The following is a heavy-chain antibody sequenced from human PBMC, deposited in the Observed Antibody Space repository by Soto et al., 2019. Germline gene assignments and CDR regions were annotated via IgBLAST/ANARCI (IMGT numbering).Heavy chain of an antibody. CDR2: IYHSGTT. CDR3: ARQRGYYVDY. V-gene: IGHV4-4*02. Sequence: QVQLQESGPGLVEPSGTLSLTCAVSGGSIRSGNWWSWVRQPPGKGLEWIGEIYHSGTTNYNPSLKSQVTISGDKSKNQFSLKLTSVTAADTAVYYCARQRGYYVDYWGQGTLVTVSS. D-gene: IGHD3-22*01. J-gene: IGHJ4*02. CDR1: GGSIRSGNW.